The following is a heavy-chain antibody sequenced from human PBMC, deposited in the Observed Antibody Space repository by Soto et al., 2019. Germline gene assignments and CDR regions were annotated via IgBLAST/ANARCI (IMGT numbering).Heavy chain of an antibody. V-gene: IGHV1-69*13. Sequence: GASVKVSCKASGGTFSSYAISWVRQAPGQGLEWMGGIIPIFGTANYAQKFQGRVTITADESTSTAYMELSSLRSEDTAVYYCARGSIAARPDKSDYYYYGMDVWGQGTTVTVSS. D-gene: IGHD6-6*01. J-gene: IGHJ6*02. CDR3: ARGSIAARPDKSDYYYYGMDV. CDR1: GGTFSSYA. CDR2: IIPIFGTA.